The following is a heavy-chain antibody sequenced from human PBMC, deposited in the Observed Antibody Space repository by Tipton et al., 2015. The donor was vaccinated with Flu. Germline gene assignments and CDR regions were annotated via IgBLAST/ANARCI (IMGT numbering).Heavy chain of an antibody. D-gene: IGHD3-10*01. V-gene: IGHV4-39*01. CDR1: GVSISSTSYY. CDR3: SKQYYYGSGWFAP. CDR2: IYHSGTT. J-gene: IGHJ5*02. Sequence: TLSLTCTVSGVSISSTSYYWGWIRQTPGTGLEWIGSIYHSGTTYYNPSLKSRVTISVDPSKKQFSLRLSSVTAADTAVYYCSKQYYYGSGWFAPWGQGTLVTVSS.